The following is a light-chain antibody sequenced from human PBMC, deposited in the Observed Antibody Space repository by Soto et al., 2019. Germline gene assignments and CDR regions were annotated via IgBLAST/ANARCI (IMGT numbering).Light chain of an antibody. CDR3: LQRDSWPRT. CDR1: QSVGIQ. V-gene: IGKV3-11*01. CDR2: DTS. Sequence: EIVLTQSPVTLSLSPGERATLSCRASQSVGIQLAWYQHRPGQAPRLVIYDTSNRATNIPARCSGSGSGTDFTLTINNLEPEDFEVYYCLQRDSWPRTFGQGTKLEIK. J-gene: IGKJ2*01.